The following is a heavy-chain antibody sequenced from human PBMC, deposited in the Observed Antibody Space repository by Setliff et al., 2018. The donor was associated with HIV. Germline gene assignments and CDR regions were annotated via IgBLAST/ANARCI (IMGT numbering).Heavy chain of an antibody. V-gene: IGHV3-7*03. D-gene: IGHD1-26*01. CDR2: IKQDGSET. Sequence: GSLRLSCTASGFNFGDYPMSWVRQAPGKGLEWVANIKQDGSETYYVDSVKGRFTISRDNAKNSLYLQMNSLRAEDTAVYYCARDLLGATHYFQHWGQGTLVTVSS. CDR3: ARDLLGATHYFQH. CDR1: GFNFGDYP. J-gene: IGHJ1*01.